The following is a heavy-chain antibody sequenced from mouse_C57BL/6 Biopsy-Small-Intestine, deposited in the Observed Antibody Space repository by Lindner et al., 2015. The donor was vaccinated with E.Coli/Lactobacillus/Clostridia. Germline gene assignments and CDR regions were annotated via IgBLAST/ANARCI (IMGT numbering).Heavy chain of an antibody. Sequence: VQLQESGGGLVKPGGSRKLSCAASGFTFSDYGMHWVRQAPEKGLEWVAYISSDSSTIYYADTVKGRFTISRDNAKNTLFLQMTSLRSEDTAMYYCARDGYYSAWFAYWGQGTLVTVSA. D-gene: IGHD2-3*01. CDR1: GFTFSDYG. CDR3: ARDGYYSAWFAY. J-gene: IGHJ3*01. V-gene: IGHV5-17*01. CDR2: ISSDSSTI.